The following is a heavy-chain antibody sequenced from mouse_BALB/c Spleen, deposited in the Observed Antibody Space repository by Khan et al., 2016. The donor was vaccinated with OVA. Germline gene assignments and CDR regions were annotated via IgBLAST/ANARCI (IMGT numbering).Heavy chain of an antibody. V-gene: IGHV5-9*03. CDR2: ISSGGDNT. D-gene: IGHD2-1*01. CDR3: ARSNYGTFAY. J-gene: IGHJ3*01. Sequence: EVELVESGGGLVKPGGSLKLSCAASGFTFSSYTMSWVRQTPAKRLEWVATISSGGDNTYYPDSVKGRFTISRDNAKNNLYLQMSSLRSEDMALYYCARSNYGTFAYWGQGTLVTVSA. CDR1: GFTFSSYT.